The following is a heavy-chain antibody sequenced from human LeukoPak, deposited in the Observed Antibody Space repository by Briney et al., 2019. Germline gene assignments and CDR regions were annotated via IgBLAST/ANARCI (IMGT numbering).Heavy chain of an antibody. CDR2: INQDGHAQ. Sequence: GGSLRLSCAASGFTPSSYWMTWVRQAPGKGLEWVANINQDGHAQYYVQSVRGRFTISRDNAKSSLYLQMNSLSVEDTGVYYCARNSYGSGSHDHWGQGTLVTVSS. CDR3: ARNSYGSGSHDH. CDR1: GFTPSSYW. D-gene: IGHD3-10*01. J-gene: IGHJ5*02. V-gene: IGHV3-7*01.